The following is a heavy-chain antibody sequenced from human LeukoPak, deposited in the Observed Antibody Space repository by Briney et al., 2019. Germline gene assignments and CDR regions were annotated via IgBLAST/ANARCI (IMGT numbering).Heavy chain of an antibody. Sequence: ASVKVSCKASGGTFSSYAISWVRQAPGQGLEWMGGIIPIFGTANYAQKFQRRVTITTDESTSTAYMELSSLRSEDTAVYYCASQGTTPDYYYYYMDVWGKGTTVTVSS. J-gene: IGHJ6*03. CDR2: IIPIFGTA. V-gene: IGHV1-69*05. CDR3: ASQGTTPDYYYYYMDV. D-gene: IGHD1-14*01. CDR1: GGTFSSYA.